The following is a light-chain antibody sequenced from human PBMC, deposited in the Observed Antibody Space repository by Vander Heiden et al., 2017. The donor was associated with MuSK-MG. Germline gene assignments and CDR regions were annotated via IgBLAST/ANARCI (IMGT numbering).Light chain of an antibody. J-gene: IGKJ1*01. CDR2: WAS. V-gene: IGKV4-1*01. CDR3: QQYYSNSPWT. CDR1: LSGVHSTNHKTY. Sequence: DIVSTQAPDSLALSLGESATINCRSILSGVHSTNHKTYSAWLQPQPVQPHKLLIYWASTRESGVLNRSSGSGSRTNFTLHISSLQAEDVAVYYCQQYYSNSPWTFGQGTKVEIK.